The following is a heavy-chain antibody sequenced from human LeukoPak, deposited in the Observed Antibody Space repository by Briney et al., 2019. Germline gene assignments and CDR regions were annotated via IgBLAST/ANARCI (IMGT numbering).Heavy chain of an antibody. D-gene: IGHD3-3*01. Sequence: PSETLSLTCTVSGGSISSYYWSWIWQPAGKGLEWIGRIYTTGSTNYNPSLKSRVTMSVDMSKKQFSLKLSSVTAADTAVYYCARISSYDFWSGYYPEYYFDYWGQGTLVTVSS. J-gene: IGHJ4*02. CDR1: GGSISSYY. CDR3: ARISSYDFWSGYYPEYYFDY. CDR2: IYTTGST. V-gene: IGHV4-4*07.